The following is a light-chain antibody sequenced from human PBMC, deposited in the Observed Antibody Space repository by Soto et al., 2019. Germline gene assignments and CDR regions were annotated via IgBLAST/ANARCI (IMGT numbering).Light chain of an antibody. CDR1: QGISSY. CDR3: LQHNSYPPT. J-gene: IGKJ1*01. CDR2: AAS. Sequence: DIPITQSPSAMSASVGDRVTITCRASQGISSYLAWFQQKPGKVPKRRIYAASSLQSEVPSRFSRSGSGKEFSLTISSLQPEDFATYFRLQHNSYPPTFGQGTKVEIK. V-gene: IGKV1-17*03.